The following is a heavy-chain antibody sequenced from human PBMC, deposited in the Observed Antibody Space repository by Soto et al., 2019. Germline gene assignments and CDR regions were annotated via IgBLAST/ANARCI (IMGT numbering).Heavy chain of an antibody. CDR2: IIPIFGTA. V-gene: IGHV1-69*06. CDR1: GGTFSSYA. CDR3: ARDGSSSRYNWFDP. Sequence: SVKVSCKASGGTFSSYAISWVRQAPGQGLEWMGGIIPIFGTANYAQKFQGRVTITADKSTSTAYMELSSLRSEDTAVYYCARDGSSSRYNWFDPWGQGTLVTVSS. J-gene: IGHJ5*02. D-gene: IGHD6-13*01.